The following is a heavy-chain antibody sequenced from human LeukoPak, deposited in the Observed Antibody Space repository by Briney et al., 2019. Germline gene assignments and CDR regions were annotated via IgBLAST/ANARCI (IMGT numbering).Heavy chain of an antibody. Sequence: SETLSLTCTVSGGSISSYYWSWLRQPAGKGLEWIGRIYISGSTNYNPSLKSRVTMSVDTSKNQFSLKLSSVAAADTAVYYCARAIAAAALFDYWGQGTLVTVSS. CDR3: ARAIAAAALFDY. J-gene: IGHJ4*02. D-gene: IGHD6-13*01. CDR1: GGSISSYY. V-gene: IGHV4-4*07. CDR2: IYISGST.